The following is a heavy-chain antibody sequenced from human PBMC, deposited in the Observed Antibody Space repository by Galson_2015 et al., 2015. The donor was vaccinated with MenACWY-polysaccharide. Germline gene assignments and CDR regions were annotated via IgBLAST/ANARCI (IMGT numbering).Heavy chain of an antibody. CDR1: GGSISSYY. Sequence: LTCTVSGGSISSYYWSWIRQPPGKGLEWIGYIYYSGSTNYNPSLKSRVTISVDTSKNQFSLKLSSVTAADTAVYYCARQRGVVAATRIFDPWGQGALVTVSS. J-gene: IGHJ5*02. CDR2: IYYSGST. D-gene: IGHD2-15*01. V-gene: IGHV4-59*12. CDR3: ARQRGVVAATRIFDP.